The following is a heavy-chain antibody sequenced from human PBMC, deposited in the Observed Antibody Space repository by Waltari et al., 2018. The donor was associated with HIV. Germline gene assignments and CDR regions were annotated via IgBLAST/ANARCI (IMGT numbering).Heavy chain of an antibody. CDR2: INPKSGGT. D-gene: IGHD3-10*01. J-gene: IGHJ5*02. Sequence: QVQLVQSGAEVKSLGASVKVSCQASGYSFSAYYLHWVRQAPGQGLGWMGWINPKSGGTKDAEKFQGRVTMTRDTSSTTVYMELNSLMSDDTAVYYCARDMNYYGSGRGWFDPWGQGTLVTVSS. CDR1: GYSFSAYY. V-gene: IGHV1-2*02. CDR3: ARDMNYYGSGRGWFDP.